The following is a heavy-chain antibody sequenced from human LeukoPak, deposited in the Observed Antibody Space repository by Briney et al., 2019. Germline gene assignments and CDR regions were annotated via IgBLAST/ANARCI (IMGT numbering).Heavy chain of an antibody. CDR2: ISAYNYNT. Sequence: ASVKASCKASGYTFTSYVIIWVRQAPGQGLEWMGWISAYNYNTNYAQKFQGRGTMTPDTSTSTASMELRSLRSDDTAVYYCARKVYYGLGSYPDYWGQGTLVTVSS. V-gene: IGHV1-18*01. CDR1: GYTFTSYV. J-gene: IGHJ4*02. D-gene: IGHD3-10*01. CDR3: ARKVYYGLGSYPDY.